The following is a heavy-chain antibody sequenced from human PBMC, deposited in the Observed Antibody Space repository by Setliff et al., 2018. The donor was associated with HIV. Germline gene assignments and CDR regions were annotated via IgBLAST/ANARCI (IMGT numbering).Heavy chain of an antibody. Sequence: ASVKVSCKASGYIFTTYYMHWVRQAPGQGLEWMGIINPSGGSTTYAQKFQGRVTMTRDTSTSTIYMDLSSLRSEDTAVYYCARAQFYYASGSFYPSDYHYYMDVWGKGTTVTVSS. CDR2: INPSGGST. D-gene: IGHD3-10*01. V-gene: IGHV1-46*01. CDR3: ARAQFYYASGSFYPSDYHYYMDV. J-gene: IGHJ6*03. CDR1: GYIFTTYY.